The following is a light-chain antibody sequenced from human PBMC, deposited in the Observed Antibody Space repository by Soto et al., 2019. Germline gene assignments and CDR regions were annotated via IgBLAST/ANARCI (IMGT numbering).Light chain of an antibody. CDR1: QGVSTY. J-gene: IGKJ4*01. V-gene: IGKV3-11*01. Sequence: EIVLTQSPATLSLSPGEGATLSCRASQGVSTYLAWYQQKPGQPPRLLIYDVSNRATGIPARFSGGGSGTDFTLTISSLEPEDSAVYYCQQRSSWPLTFVGGTKVDIK. CDR3: QQRSSWPLT. CDR2: DVS.